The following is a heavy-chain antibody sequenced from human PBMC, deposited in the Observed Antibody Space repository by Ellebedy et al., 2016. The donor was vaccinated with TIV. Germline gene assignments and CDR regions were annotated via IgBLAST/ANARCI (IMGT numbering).Heavy chain of an antibody. CDR3: ARHKGAAAGTNSDY. J-gene: IGHJ4*02. CDR2: INHSGST. CDR1: GGSFSGYY. V-gene: IGHV4-34*01. D-gene: IGHD6-13*01. Sequence: SETLSLTCVVYGGSFSGYYWSWIRQPPGKGLEWIGEINHSGSTNYNPSLKSRVIVSVDTSKTQFSLELSSVTAADTAVYYCARHKGAAAGTNSDYWGQGTLVTVSS.